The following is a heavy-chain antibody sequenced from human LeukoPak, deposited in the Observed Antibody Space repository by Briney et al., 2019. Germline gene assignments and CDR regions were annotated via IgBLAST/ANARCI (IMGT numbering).Heavy chain of an antibody. Sequence: SETLSLTCAAYGGSFSGYHWSWIRQPPGKGLEWIGEVNHSGSTNYNPSLKSRVTISVDMSKNQFSLKLTSVTAADTAVYYCASRYHPPAAMAASSSWFDSWGQGTLVTVSS. V-gene: IGHV4-34*01. J-gene: IGHJ5*01. CDR3: ASRYHPPAAMAASSSWFDS. D-gene: IGHD2-2*01. CDR2: VNHSGST. CDR1: GGSFSGYH.